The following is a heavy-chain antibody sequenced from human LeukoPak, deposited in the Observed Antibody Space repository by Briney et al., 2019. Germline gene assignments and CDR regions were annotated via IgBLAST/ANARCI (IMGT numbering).Heavy chain of an antibody. CDR1: GGSISSGSYY. CDR2: IYTSGST. J-gene: IGHJ3*02. D-gene: IGHD2-21*02. V-gene: IGHV4-61*02. Sequence: SETLSLTCTVSGGSISSGSYYRSWIRQPAGKGLEWIGRIYTSGSTNYNPSLKSRVTISVDTSKNQFSLKLSSVTAAGTAVYYCARVQIAVVTGSYYPDAFDIWGQGTMVTVSS. CDR3: ARVQIAVVTGSYYPDAFDI.